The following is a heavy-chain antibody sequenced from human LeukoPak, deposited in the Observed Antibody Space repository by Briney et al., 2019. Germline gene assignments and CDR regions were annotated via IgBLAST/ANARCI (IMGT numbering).Heavy chain of an antibody. J-gene: IGHJ4*02. V-gene: IGHV3-21*01. Sequence: GGSLRLSCAASGFTFSSYAMHWVRQAPGKGLEWVSSISSSSSYIYYADSVKGRFTISRDNAKNSLYLQMNSLRAEDTAVYYCARDGIAAAGVWGQGTLVTVSS. D-gene: IGHD6-13*01. CDR2: ISSSSSYI. CDR3: ARDGIAAAGV. CDR1: GFTFSSYA.